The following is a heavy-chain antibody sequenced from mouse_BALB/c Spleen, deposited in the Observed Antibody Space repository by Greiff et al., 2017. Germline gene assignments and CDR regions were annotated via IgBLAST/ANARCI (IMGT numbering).Heavy chain of an antibody. CDR3: ARLAYYYGSSYDAMDY. J-gene: IGHJ4*01. V-gene: IGHV5-17*02. CDR1: GFTFSSFG. CDR2: ISSGSSTI. D-gene: IGHD1-1*01. Sequence: EVKVVESGGGLVQPGGSRKLSCAASGFTFSSFGMHWVRQAPEKGLEWVAYISSGSSTIYYADTVKGRFTISRDNPKNTLFLQMTSLRSEDTAMYYCARLAYYYGSSYDAMDYWGQGTSVTVSS.